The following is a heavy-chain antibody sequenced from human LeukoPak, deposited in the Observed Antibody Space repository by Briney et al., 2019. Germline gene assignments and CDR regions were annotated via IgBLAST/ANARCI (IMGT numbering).Heavy chain of an antibody. CDR1: GFTFNTYA. CDR2: VSYDGTKN. CDR3: ARDLGYCTTTGCSDIGGWFDP. J-gene: IGHJ5*02. V-gene: IGHV3-30-3*01. Sequence: GGSLRLSCATSGFTFNTYAIHWVRQAPGKGLEWVAVVSYDGTKNYYADSVKGRFTISRDNSKKTQYLQMNSLRAEDTAVYHCARDLGYCTTTGCSDIGGWFDPWGQGTLVTVSS. D-gene: IGHD2-8*01.